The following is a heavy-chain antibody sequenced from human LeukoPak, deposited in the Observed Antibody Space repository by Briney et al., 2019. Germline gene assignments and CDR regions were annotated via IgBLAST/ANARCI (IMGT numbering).Heavy chain of an antibody. CDR1: GFTFSSYA. J-gene: IGHJ4*02. D-gene: IGHD2/OR15-2a*01. Sequence: GGSLRLSCAASGFTFSSYAMHWVRQAPGKGLEWVAGVWFDGSKKSYADSVKGRFTISRDSSKNTLSLQMNSLRSEDTAVYYCARGYGNSGYNYFDYWGQGTLLTVSS. CDR3: ARGYGNSGYNYFDY. V-gene: IGHV3-33*08. CDR2: VWFDGSKK.